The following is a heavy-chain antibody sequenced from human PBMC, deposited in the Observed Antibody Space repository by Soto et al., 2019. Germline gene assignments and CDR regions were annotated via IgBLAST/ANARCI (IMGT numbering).Heavy chain of an antibody. CDR3: AKDQGYYCTGITCYSDY. CDR1: GFTFGNYA. CDR2: ISGSGRTP. D-gene: IGHD2-8*02. Sequence: PGGSLRLSCAASGFTFGNYAMSWVRQAPGKGLEWVSSISGSGRTPDYADSVKGRFTISRDNSKNTVDLQMDSLRADDSAVYYCAKDQGYYCTGITCYSDYWGQGTRVTVSS. V-gene: IGHV3-23*01. J-gene: IGHJ4*02.